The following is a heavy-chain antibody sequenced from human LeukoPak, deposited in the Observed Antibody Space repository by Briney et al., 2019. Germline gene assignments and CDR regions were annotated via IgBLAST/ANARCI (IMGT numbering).Heavy chain of an antibody. D-gene: IGHD3-22*01. V-gene: IGHV4-4*07. CDR3: AGCAPLANYYDSSGPYYYYGMDV. CDR2: IYTSGST. J-gene: IGHJ6*02. CDR1: GGSISSYY. Sequence: SETLSLTCTVSGGSISSYYWSWIRQPAGKGLEWIGRIYTSGSTNYNPSLKSRVTMSVDTSKNQFSLKLSSVTAADTAVYYCAGCAPLANYYDSSGPYYYYGMDVWGQGTTVTVSS.